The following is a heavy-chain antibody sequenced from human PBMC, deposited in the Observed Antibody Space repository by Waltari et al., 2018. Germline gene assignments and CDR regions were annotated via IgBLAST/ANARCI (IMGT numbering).Heavy chain of an antibody. CDR3: ARVAVAGIHSDY. D-gene: IGHD6-19*01. Sequence: EVQLVESGGGLVKPGGSLRLSCAASGFTFRSYSMNWVRQAPGKGLEWVSSIRSSSSYIYYAAAVKGRFTISRDNAKNSLYLQMNSLRAEDTAVYYCARVAVAGIHSDYWGQGTLVTVSS. V-gene: IGHV3-21*01. CDR1: GFTFRSYS. CDR2: IRSSSSYI. J-gene: IGHJ4*02.